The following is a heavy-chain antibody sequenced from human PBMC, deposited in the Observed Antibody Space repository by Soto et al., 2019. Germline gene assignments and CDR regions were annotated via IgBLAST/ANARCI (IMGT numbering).Heavy chain of an antibody. D-gene: IGHD5-18*01. CDR2: IYYNGII. CDR3: ARGIQEGFHP. J-gene: IGHJ5*02. V-gene: IGHV4-30-4*01. CDR1: GDSITDGDYY. Sequence: QVSLQYSGPGLVKPSQTLSLSCTVSGDSITDGDYYLSWIRQPPGKDLEWIAYIYYNGIIHYNPSLKSRVTISLDPSTNQFSLTMTSVTDADTAVYSCARGIQEGFHPRRQSTLGTVS.